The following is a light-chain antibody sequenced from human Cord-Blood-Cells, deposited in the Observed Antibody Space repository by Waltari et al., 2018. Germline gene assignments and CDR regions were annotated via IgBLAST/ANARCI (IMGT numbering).Light chain of an antibody. Sequence: QSALTQPRSVSGSPGQSVTIPCTGTSSDVGGYNYVSWYQQHPGKAPKLMIYDVSKRPSGVPDRFSDSKSGNTASLTISGLQAEDEADYYCCSYAGSYTYVFGTGTKVTVL. CDR3: CSYAGSYTYV. V-gene: IGLV2-11*01. J-gene: IGLJ1*01. CDR2: DVS. CDR1: SSDVGGYNY.